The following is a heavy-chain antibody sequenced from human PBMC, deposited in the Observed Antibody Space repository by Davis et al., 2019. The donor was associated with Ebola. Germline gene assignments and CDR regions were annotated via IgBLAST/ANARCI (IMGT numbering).Heavy chain of an antibody. CDR3: ARELVWFGEWYYYGMDV. CDR2: INHSGST. D-gene: IGHD3-10*01. J-gene: IGHJ6*02. Sequence: SETLSLTCAVYGGSFSGYYWSWIRQPPGRGLEWIGEINHSGSTKYNPSLKSRVTISVDTSKNQFSLKLSSVTAADTAVYYCARELVWFGEWYYYGMDVWGQGTTVTVSS. V-gene: IGHV4-34*01. CDR1: GGSFSGYY.